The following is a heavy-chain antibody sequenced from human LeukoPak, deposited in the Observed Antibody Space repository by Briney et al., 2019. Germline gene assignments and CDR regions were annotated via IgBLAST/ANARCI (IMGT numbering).Heavy chain of an antibody. CDR3: TRTENNYDSSGPDY. CDR1: GFTFSGSA. J-gene: IGHJ4*02. Sequence: PGGALRLSCAASGFTFSGSAMHWVRQASGKRPEWVGRIRSKANSYATAYAASVKGRFTISRDDSKNTAYLQMNSLKTEDTAVYYCTRTENNYDSSGPDYWGQGTLVTVSS. D-gene: IGHD3-22*01. V-gene: IGHV3-73*01. CDR2: IRSKANSYAT.